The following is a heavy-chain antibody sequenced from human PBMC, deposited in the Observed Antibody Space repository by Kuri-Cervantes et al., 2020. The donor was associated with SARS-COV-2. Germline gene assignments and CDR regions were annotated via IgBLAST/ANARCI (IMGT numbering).Heavy chain of an antibody. V-gene: IGHV4-61*08. J-gene: IGHJ4*02. Sequence: ESLKISCAVSGVSVTTFGSYWTWIRQPPGKGLEWVGYIYYSGSTNYNPSLKSRVTISVDTSKNQFSLKLSSVTAADTAVYYCARGGGGYCSSTSCYSYWGQGTLVTVSS. CDR2: IYYSGST. CDR3: ARGGGGYCSSTSCYSY. D-gene: IGHD2-2*02. CDR1: GVSVTTFGSY.